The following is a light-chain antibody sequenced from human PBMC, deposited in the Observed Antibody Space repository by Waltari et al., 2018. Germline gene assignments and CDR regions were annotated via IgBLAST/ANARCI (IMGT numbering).Light chain of an antibody. CDR3: QTGGHGTWV. CDR1: SGHSSNI. Sequence: QLVVTQSPSASASLGASVKPTCTLSSGHSSNIVAWHQQHPEKGPRFLMKVNSDGSYSKGDEMPDRFSGSTSGAERYLIISSLQSEDEADYYCQTGGHGTWVFGGGTKLTVL. V-gene: IGLV4-69*01. J-gene: IGLJ3*02. CDR2: VNSDGSY.